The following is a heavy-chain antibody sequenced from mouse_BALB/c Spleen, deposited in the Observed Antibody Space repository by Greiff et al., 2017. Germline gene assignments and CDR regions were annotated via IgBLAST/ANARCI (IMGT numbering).Heavy chain of an antibody. V-gene: IGHV14-3*02. CDR3: AHYFDY. Sequence: VQLKQSGAELVKPGASVKLSCTASGFNIKDTYMHWVKQRPEQGLEWIGRIDPANGNTKYDPKFQGKATITADTSSNTAYLQLSSLTSEDTAVYYCAHYFDYWGQGTTRTVSA. CDR1: GFNIKDTY. J-gene: IGHJ2*01. CDR2: IDPANGNT.